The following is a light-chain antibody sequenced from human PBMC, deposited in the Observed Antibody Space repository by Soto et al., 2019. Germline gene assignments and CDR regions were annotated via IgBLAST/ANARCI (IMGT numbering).Light chain of an antibody. CDR1: QSVSRY. J-gene: IGKJ1*01. CDR3: QQYGSSPET. V-gene: IGKV3-20*01. Sequence: NVLTQSPATLSLSPGERATLSCRASQSVSRYLAWYQQKPGQAPRLLIYGASTRATDVPDRFSGSGSGADFTLSISRLEPEDFAVYYCQQYGSSPETFGQGTKVDIK. CDR2: GAS.